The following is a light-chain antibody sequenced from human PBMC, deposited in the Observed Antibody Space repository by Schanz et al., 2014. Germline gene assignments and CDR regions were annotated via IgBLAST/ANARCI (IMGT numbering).Light chain of an antibody. Sequence: EIVLTQSPGTLSVSPGGRATLSCRASQNIGSNLAWYQQRPGQAPRLLIYGASSRATGIPDRFSGSGSGTDFTLTISRLEPEDFAVYYCQQYGSSPLTFGQGTKVEIK. CDR2: GAS. V-gene: IGKV3-20*01. CDR1: QNIGSN. J-gene: IGKJ1*01. CDR3: QQYGSSPLT.